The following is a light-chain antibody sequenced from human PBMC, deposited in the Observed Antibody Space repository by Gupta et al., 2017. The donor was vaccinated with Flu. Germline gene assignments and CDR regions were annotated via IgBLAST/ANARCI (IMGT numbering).Light chain of an antibody. CDR3: QQRANGPPSLT. Sequence: EIVFTQSPATLALSPGQRATLSCRASQSVNTFLAWYQQKPGQAPRLLIYDASNRATGITARFSGSGAGTDFTLTISSLEPEDVAVYYCQQRANGPPSLTFGGGTKVEIK. V-gene: IGKV3-11*01. J-gene: IGKJ4*01. CDR1: QSVNTF. CDR2: DAS.